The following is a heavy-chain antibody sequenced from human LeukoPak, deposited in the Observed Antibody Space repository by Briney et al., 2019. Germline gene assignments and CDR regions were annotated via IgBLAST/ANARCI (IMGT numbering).Heavy chain of an antibody. CDR1: GYTFSTYG. D-gene: IGHD1-26*01. CDR2: ISGNSGKT. Sequence: ASVKVSCKTSGYTFSTYGLSWVRQAPGQGLEWMGWISGNSGKTHYAQKFQDRVTLTTDTSSTTAFMELRSLRSDDTAMYYCARNAGSFFEFAPWGQGTLVTVSS. J-gene: IGHJ5*02. CDR3: ARNAGSFFEFAP. V-gene: IGHV1-18*01.